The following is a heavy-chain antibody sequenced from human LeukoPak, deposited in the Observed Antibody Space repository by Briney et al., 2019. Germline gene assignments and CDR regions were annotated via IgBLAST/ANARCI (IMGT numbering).Heavy chain of an antibody. V-gene: IGHV3-11*01. CDR3: ARRAGAYSHPYDY. Sequence: PGGSLRLSCAASGFTFSDYYMSWIRQAPGKGLEWVSYISSSGSAIYYADSVKGRFTISRDNSKNTLYLQMNSLRAEDTAVYYCARRAGAYSHPYDYWGQGTLVTVSS. D-gene: IGHD4/OR15-4a*01. CDR2: ISSSGSAI. CDR1: GFTFSDYY. J-gene: IGHJ4*02.